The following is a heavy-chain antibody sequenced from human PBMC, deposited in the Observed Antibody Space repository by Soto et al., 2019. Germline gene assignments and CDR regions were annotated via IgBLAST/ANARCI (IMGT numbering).Heavy chain of an antibody. D-gene: IGHD3-3*01. CDR1: GGSISSGGYY. CDR3: ARERTGGDFWSGYGNNYYYMDV. CDR2: IYYSGST. V-gene: IGHV4-31*03. Sequence: QVQLQESGPGLVKPSQTLSLTCTVSGGSISSGGYYWSWIRQHPGKGLEWIGYIYYSGSTYYNPSLKSRVTISVDTSKNQFALKLSSVTAADTAVYYCARERTGGDFWSGYGNNYYYMDVWGKGTTVTVSS. J-gene: IGHJ6*03.